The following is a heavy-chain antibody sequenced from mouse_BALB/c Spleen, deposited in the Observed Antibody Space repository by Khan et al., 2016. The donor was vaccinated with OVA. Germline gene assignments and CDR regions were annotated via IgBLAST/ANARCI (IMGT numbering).Heavy chain of an antibody. V-gene: IGHV3-2*02. CDR2: ISYSGNT. J-gene: IGHJ2*01. CDR3: ARVYGGDFDY. Sequence: VQLKESGPGLVQPSQSLSLTCTVTGFSFTSDYAWNWIRQLPGIQLEWMGFISYSGNTNYHPSLKSRISITRDTSKNPFFLQLNSVTTEDTAAYYCARVYGGDFDYWGQGTTLTVSS. CDR1: GFSFTSDYA. D-gene: IGHD1-1*01.